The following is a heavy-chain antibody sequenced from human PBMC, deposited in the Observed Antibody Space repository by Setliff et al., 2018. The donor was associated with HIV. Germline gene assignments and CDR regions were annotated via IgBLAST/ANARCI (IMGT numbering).Heavy chain of an antibody. CDR2: IYQTGNT. CDR1: GYSINNGYY. Sequence: SETLSLTCSVSGYSINNGYYWGWIRQPPGKGLEWVATIYQTGNTYYSPSLKSRVTVSMDMSRNQFSVKLNSATAADTAVYYCARGDYWGQGTLVTVSS. CDR3: ARGDY. V-gene: IGHV4-38-2*02. J-gene: IGHJ4*02.